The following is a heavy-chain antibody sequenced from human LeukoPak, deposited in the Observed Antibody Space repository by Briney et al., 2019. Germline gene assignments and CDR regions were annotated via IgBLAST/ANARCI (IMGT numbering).Heavy chain of an antibody. CDR1: GFTFITYA. CDR2: ISSSGSTI. J-gene: IGHJ4*02. CDR3: ARDFGIGYSSSWYIFFDY. Sequence: GGSLRLSCAASGFTFITYAMTWVRQAPGKGLEWVSYISSSGSTIYYADSVKGRFTISRDNAKNSLYLQMNSLRAEDTAVYYCARDFGIGYSSSWYIFFDYWGQGTLVTVSS. D-gene: IGHD6-13*01. V-gene: IGHV3-48*04.